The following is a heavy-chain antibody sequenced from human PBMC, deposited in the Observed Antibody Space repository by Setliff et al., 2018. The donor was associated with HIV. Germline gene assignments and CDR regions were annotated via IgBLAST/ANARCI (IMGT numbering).Heavy chain of an antibody. J-gene: IGHJ6*03. V-gene: IGHV4-59*12. CDR2: IYYRGST. Sequence: SETLSLTCTVSGASISSYYWSWIRQPPGKGLEWIGYIYYRGSTNYNPSLKSRVIISVDTSKNQFSLELSSVTAADTAVYYCARGGGSRAATSSYYYMDVWGKGATVTVSS. D-gene: IGHD2-15*01. CDR3: ARGGGSRAATSSYYYMDV. CDR1: GASISSYY.